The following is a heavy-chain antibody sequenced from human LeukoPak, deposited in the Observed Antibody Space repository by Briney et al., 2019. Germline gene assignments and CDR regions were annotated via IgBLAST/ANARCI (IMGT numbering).Heavy chain of an antibody. CDR1: GGSISSGGYS. V-gene: IGHV4-30-2*01. Sequence: PSETLSLTCAVSGGSISSGGYSWSWIRQPPGKGLEWIGYIYHSGSTYYNPSLKSRVTISVDRSKNQFSLKLSSVTAADTAVYYCARARGRNSSGFDYWGQGTLVTVSS. CDR3: ARARGRNSSGFDY. J-gene: IGHJ4*02. D-gene: IGHD3-22*01. CDR2: IYHSGST.